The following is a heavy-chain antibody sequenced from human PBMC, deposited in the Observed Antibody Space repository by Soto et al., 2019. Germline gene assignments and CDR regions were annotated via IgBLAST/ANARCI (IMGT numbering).Heavy chain of an antibody. D-gene: IGHD6-13*01. J-gene: IGHJ5*02. CDR3: ARGTYSSSWYFGGLEFFWFDP. CDR1: GGSISSYY. V-gene: IGHV4-59*01. CDR2: IYYSGST. Sequence: SETLSHTCTVSGGSISSYYWSWIRQPTGKGLEWIGYIYYSGSTNYNPSLKSRVTISVDTSKNQFSLKLSSVTAADTAVYYCARGTYSSSWYFGGLEFFWFDPWGQGTLVTVSS.